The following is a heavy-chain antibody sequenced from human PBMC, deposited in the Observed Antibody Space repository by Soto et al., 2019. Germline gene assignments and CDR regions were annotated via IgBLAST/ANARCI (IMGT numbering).Heavy chain of an antibody. J-gene: IGHJ4*02. CDR3: ARAPRGYYYDSSGPRFDY. D-gene: IGHD3-22*01. V-gene: IGHV3-74*01. Sequence: EVQLVESGGGLVQPGGSLRLSCAASGFTFSSYWMHWVRQAPGKGLVWVSRINSDGSSTSYADSVKGRFTISRDNAKNTLYLQMNSRRAEDMAVYYCARAPRGYYYDSSGPRFDYWGQGSLVTVSS. CDR1: GFTFSSYW. CDR2: INSDGSST.